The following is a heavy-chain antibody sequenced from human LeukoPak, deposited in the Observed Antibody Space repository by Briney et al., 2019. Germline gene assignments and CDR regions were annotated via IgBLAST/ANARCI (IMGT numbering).Heavy chain of an antibody. D-gene: IGHD3-10*01. CDR1: GFTFDDYG. V-gene: IGHV3-20*04. CDR3: ARDHSAYGSGSYYKPTGDFDY. J-gene: IGHJ4*02. Sequence: PGGSLRLSCAASGFTFDDYGMSWVRQAPGKGLEWVSGINWNGGSTGYADSVKGRFTISRDNAKNSLYLQMNSLRAEDTALYYCARDHSAYGSGSYYKPTGDFDYWGQGTLVTVSS. CDR2: INWNGGST.